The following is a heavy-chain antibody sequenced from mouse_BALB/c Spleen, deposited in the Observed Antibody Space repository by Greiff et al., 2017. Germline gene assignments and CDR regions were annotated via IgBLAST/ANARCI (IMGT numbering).Heavy chain of an antibody. CDR1: GYTFTSYW. J-gene: IGHJ3*01. D-gene: IGHD2-1*01. CDR2: INPSTGYT. V-gene: IGHV1-7*01. CDR3: ARVKIYSWFAY. Sequence: VQLQQSGAELAKPGASVKMSCKASGYTFTSYWMHWVKQRPGQGLEWIGYINPSTGYTEYNQKFKDKATLTADKSSSTAYMQLSSLTSEDSAVYYCARVKIYSWFAYWGQGTLVTVSA.